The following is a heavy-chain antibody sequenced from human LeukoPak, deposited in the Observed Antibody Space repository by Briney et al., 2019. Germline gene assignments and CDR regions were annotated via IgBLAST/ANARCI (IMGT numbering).Heavy chain of an antibody. CDR2: ISYSGST. CDR1: GYSISSGYY. Sequence: SETLSLTCTVSGYSISSGYYWGWIRQPPGKGLEWIGSISYSGSTYYSPSLKSRVTISVDTSKNQFSLKLSSVTAADTAIYYCIRDRNYGSNSPGYWGQGTLVTVSS. V-gene: IGHV4-38-2*02. D-gene: IGHD4-23*01. J-gene: IGHJ4*02. CDR3: IRDRNYGSNSPGY.